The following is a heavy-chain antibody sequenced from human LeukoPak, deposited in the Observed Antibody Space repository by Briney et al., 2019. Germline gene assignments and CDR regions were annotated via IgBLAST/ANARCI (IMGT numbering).Heavy chain of an antibody. J-gene: IGHJ4*02. V-gene: IGHV4-39*07. CDR3: AILTGYSSSWHPFVWDY. D-gene: IGHD6-13*01. Sequence: SETLSLTCTVSGGSISSSSYYWGWIRQPPGKGLEWIGSIYYSGSTYYNPSLKSRVTISVDTSKNQFSLKLSSVTAADTAVYYCAILTGYSSSWHPFVWDYWGQGTLVTVSS. CDR2: IYYSGST. CDR1: GGSISSSSYY.